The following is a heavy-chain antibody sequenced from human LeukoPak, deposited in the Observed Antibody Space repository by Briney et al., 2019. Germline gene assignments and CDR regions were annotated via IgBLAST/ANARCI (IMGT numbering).Heavy chain of an antibody. CDR3: ARGRRDGYNFEDY. Sequence: GGSLRLSCAASGFTFSDYYMSWIRQAPGKGLEWVSYISSSSSYTNYADSVKGRFTISRDNAKNSLYLQMNSLRAEDTAVYYCARGRRDGYNFEDYWGQGTLVTVSS. J-gene: IGHJ4*02. V-gene: IGHV3-11*06. CDR1: GFTFSDYY. CDR2: ISSSSSYT. D-gene: IGHD5-12*01.